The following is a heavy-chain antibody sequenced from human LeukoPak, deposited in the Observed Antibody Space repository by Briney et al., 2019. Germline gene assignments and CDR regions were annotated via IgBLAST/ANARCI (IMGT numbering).Heavy chain of an antibody. CDR1: GFTFSPYS. Sequence: GGSLGLSCAASGFTFSPYSMNWVRQAPGKGLQWVSFISSSSSYIYYADSVKGRFTISRDNAKNSLFLQMNSLRAEDTAVYYCARDMWGRSLWSGNLGGHSFDYWGRGTLVTVSS. D-gene: IGHD3-16*01. CDR2: ISSSSSYI. CDR3: ARDMWGRSLWSGNLGGHSFDY. J-gene: IGHJ4*02. V-gene: IGHV3-21*01.